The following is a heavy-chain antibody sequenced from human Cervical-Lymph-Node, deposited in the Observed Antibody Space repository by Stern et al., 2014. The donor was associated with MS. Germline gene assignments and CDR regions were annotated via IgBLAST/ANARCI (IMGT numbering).Heavy chain of an antibody. V-gene: IGHV3-30-3*01. CDR1: GFTFGNYA. CDR3: ARDYSESRGHYLFYFGL. J-gene: IGHJ4*02. D-gene: IGHD3-22*01. Sequence: MQLVESGGGVVQPGRSRRLSCAAAGFTFGNYAMHWVRQAPGKGLEWVTLISSDGSRQYYTDSVKGRFNISRDNSKSTLYLQMNSLTTEDTAVYYCARDYSESRGHYLFYFGLWGQGTLVTVSS. CDR2: ISSDGSRQ.